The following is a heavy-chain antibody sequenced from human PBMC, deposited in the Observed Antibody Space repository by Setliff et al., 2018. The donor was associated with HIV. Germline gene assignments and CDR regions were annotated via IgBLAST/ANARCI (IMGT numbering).Heavy chain of an antibody. CDR2: IHYSGST. CDR1: GGSISSHY. CDR3: ARGHYPYDSSGYYYDAFDI. V-gene: IGHV4-59*11. Sequence: PSETLSLTCTVSGGSISSHYWSWIRQPPGKRLEWIGYIHYSGSTNYNPSLKSRVTISGDTFKNQFSLKLSSVTAADTAVYYCARGHYPYDSSGYYYDAFDIWGQGTMVTVSS. J-gene: IGHJ3*02. D-gene: IGHD3-22*01.